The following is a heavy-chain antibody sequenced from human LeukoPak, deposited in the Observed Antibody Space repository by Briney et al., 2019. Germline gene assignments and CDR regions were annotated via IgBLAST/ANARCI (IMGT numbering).Heavy chain of an antibody. Sequence: ASVKVSCKVSGYTLTELSMHWVRQAPGKGLEWMGGFDPEDGETIYAQKFQGRVTMTEDTSTDTAHMELSSLRSEDTAVYYCATGVAGGNWFDPWGQGTLVTVSS. D-gene: IGHD6-19*01. J-gene: IGHJ5*02. CDR1: GYTLTELS. V-gene: IGHV1-24*01. CDR2: FDPEDGET. CDR3: ATGVAGGNWFDP.